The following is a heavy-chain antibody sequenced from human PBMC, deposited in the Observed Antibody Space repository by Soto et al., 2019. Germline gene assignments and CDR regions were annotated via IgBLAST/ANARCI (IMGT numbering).Heavy chain of an antibody. CDR3: ARAASVLLWFGELNNWFDP. V-gene: IGHV1-2*04. D-gene: IGHD3-10*01. CDR2: INPNSGGT. J-gene: IGHJ5*02. Sequence: QVQLVQSGAEVKKPGASVKVSCKASGYTFTGYYMHWVRQAPGQGLEWMGWINPNSGGTNYAQKSTGWLTMTKDTXTSXAXKELSRLRSDDTAVYYCARAASVLLWFGELNNWFDPWGQGTLVTVSS. CDR1: GYTFTGYY.